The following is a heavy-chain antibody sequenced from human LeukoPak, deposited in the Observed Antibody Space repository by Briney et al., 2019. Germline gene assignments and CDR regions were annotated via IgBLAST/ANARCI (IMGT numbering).Heavy chain of an antibody. CDR3: ARVPSYRLPLVDAFDI. CDR1: GGSISSSSYY. CDR2: IYYSGST. D-gene: IGHD2-2*02. J-gene: IGHJ3*02. V-gene: IGHV4-39*07. Sequence: SETLSLTCTVSGGSISSSSYYWGWLRQPPGKGLEWIGRIYYSGSTYYNPSIKSRVTISVDTSKNQFSLKLSSVTAADTAVYYCARVPSYRLPLVDAFDIWGQGTMVTVSS.